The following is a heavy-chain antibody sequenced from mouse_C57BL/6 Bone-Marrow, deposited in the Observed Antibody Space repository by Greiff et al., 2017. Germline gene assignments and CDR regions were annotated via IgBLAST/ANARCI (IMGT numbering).Heavy chain of an antibody. V-gene: IGHV1-69*01. CDR2: IDPSDSFT. D-gene: IGHD3-2*02. J-gene: IGHJ2*01. CDR3: ARRAAQAHFDY. Sequence: QVQLQQPGAELVMPGASVKLSCKASGYTFTSYWMHWVKQRPGPGLEWIGEIDPSDSFTNYNQKVKGKSTLTVDKSSSTAYMQLSSLTSEDSAVYYCARRAAQAHFDYWGQGTTLTVSS. CDR1: GYTFTSYW.